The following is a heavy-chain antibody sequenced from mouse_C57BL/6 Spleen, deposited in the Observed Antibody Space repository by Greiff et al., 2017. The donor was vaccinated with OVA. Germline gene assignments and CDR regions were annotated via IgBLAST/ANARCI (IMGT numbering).Heavy chain of an antibody. J-gene: IGHJ2*01. Sequence: VKLQQSGAELARPGASVKMSCKASGYTFTSYTMHWVKQRPGQGLEWIGYINPSSGYTKYNQKFKDKATLTADTSSSTAYMQLSSLTSEDSAVYYCASRPSLDYWGQGTTLTVSS. V-gene: IGHV1-4*01. CDR2: INPSSGYT. CDR1: GYTFTSYT. CDR3: ASRPSLDY.